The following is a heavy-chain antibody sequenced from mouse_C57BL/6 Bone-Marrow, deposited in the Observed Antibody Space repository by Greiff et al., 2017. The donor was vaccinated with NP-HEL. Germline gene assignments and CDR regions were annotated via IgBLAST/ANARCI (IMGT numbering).Heavy chain of an antibody. CDR2: IYPGSGST. Sequence: VKLQESGAELVKPGASVKMSCKASGYTFTSYWITWVKQRPGQGLEWIGDIYPGSGSTNYNEKFKSKATLTVDTSSSTAYMQLSSLTSEDSAVYYCADYGSSYWGQGTTLTVSS. CDR3: ADYGSSY. D-gene: IGHD1-1*01. J-gene: IGHJ2*01. V-gene: IGHV1-55*01. CDR1: GYTFTSYW.